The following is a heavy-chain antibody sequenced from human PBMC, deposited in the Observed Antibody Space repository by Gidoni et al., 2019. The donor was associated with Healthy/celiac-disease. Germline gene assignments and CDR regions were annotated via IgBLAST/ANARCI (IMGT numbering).Heavy chain of an antibody. CDR2: LYYSGST. V-gene: IGHV4-59*01. CDR3: ARVLWFGELLGAFDI. Sequence: QVQLQESGPGLVKPSETLSLTCTVSGGSISSYYWSWIRQPPGKGLEWIGYLYYSGSTNYNPSLKSRVTISVDTSKNQFSLKLSSVTAADTAVYYCARVLWFGELLGAFDIWGQGTMVTVSS. D-gene: IGHD3-10*01. CDR1: GGSISSYY. J-gene: IGHJ3*02.